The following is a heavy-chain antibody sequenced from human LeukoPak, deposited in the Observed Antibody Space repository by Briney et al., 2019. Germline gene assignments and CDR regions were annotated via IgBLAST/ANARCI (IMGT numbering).Heavy chain of an antibody. CDR3: ARGYSSSWHYYYGMDV. J-gene: IGHJ6*02. Sequence: PSETLSLTCAVYGGSFSAYYWSWIRQPPGKGLEGIGEINHSGSTNYNPSLKSRVTISVDTSKNQFSLKLSSVTAADTAVYYCARGYSSSWHYYYGMDVWGQGTTVTVSS. D-gene: IGHD6-13*01. CDR1: GGSFSAYY. CDR2: INHSGST. V-gene: IGHV4-34*01.